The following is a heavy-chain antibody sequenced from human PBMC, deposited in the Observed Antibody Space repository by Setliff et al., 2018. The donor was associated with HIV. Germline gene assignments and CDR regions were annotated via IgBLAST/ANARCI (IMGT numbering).Heavy chain of an antibody. D-gene: IGHD2-8*01. V-gene: IGHV1-46*01. CDR2: IYSGGGST. CDR1: GYTFTDSY. CDR3: ARSIYEWGAFDI. J-gene: IGHJ3*02. Sequence: RASVKVSCKASGYTFTDSYVHWVRLAPGQGLEWMGIIYSGGGSTNYAQKFQGRITMTSDTSTSTVYMELSSLRSEDSAVYYCARSIYEWGAFDIWGQGTMVTVSS.